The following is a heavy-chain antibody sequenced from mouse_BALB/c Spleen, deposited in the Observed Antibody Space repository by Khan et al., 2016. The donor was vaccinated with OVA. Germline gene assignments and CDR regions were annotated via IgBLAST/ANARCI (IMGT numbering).Heavy chain of an antibody. D-gene: IGHD2-1*01. J-gene: IGHJ4*01. CDR2: IYHSGSI. CDR1: GYSITSGYS. Sequence: EVKLEESGPDLVKPSQSLSLTCTVTGYSITSGYSWHWIRQFPGNKLEWMGYIYHSGSINYNPSLKSRFSITRDPSKNLFFLQLNSVTTEDTATYYCARDGNYMDYWGQGTSVTVSS. V-gene: IGHV3-1*02. CDR3: ARDGNYMDY.